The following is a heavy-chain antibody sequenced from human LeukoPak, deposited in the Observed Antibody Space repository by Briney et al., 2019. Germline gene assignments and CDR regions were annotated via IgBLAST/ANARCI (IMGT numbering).Heavy chain of an antibody. D-gene: IGHD3-16*01. CDR3: AKGRFMTHDAFDI. CDR1: GFTFDDYA. J-gene: IGHJ3*02. Sequence: GRSLRLSCAASGFTFDDYAMHWVRQAPGKGLEWVSTISGTGGSTYYVDSVKGRFTISRDNSKNTLYLQMNSLRAEDTAVYYCAKGRFMTHDAFDIWGQGTMVTVSS. CDR2: ISGTGGST. V-gene: IGHV3-23*01.